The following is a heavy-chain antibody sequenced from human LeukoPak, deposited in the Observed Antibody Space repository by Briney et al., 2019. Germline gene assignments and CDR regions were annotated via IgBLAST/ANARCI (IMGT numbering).Heavy chain of an antibody. J-gene: IGHJ4*02. CDR1: GFIFSRYA. CDR3: VRDMEPLRYFDT. V-gene: IGHV3-23*01. Sequence: GGSLRLSCTGSGFIFSRYAVSGFRQAPGKGPEWVSAISKNTVDTYYADSVKGRLTISRDSSKNTVYLQMNSLRAEDTAVYYCVRDMEPLRYFDTWGQGTLVTVSS. CDR2: ISKNTVDT. D-gene: IGHD3-9*01.